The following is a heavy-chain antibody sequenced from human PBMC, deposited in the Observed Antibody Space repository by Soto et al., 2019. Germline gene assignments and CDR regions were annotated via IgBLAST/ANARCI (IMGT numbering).Heavy chain of an antibody. J-gene: IGHJ4*02. Sequence: GESLKISCKGSGYSFTSYWIGWVHQMPGKGLEEMGIIYPGDSDTRYSTSFQGQVTISADKSISTAYLQWSSLKASDSAMYFCARGYRTSDYWGQGTLVTVSS. CDR3: ARGYRTSDY. CDR1: GYSFTSYW. V-gene: IGHV5-51*07. CDR2: IYPGDSDT. D-gene: IGHD5-18*01.